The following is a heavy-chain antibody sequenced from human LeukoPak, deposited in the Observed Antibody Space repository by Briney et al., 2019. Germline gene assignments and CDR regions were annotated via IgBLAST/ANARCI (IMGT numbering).Heavy chain of an antibody. Sequence: GGSLRLSCAASGFTTKTYWLNWVRQAPGKGLEWVANIKQDGSEKYYVDSVKGRFTISTDIAKGSLYLEMNSLGAEDTAGYYWAGGGSWGQGTLVTVSS. V-gene: IGHV3-7*04. CDR1: GFTTKTYW. CDR2: IKQDGSEK. J-gene: IGHJ5*02. CDR3: AGGGS.